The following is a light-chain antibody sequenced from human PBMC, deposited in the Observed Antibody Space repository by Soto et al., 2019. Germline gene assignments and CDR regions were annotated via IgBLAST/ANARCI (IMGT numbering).Light chain of an antibody. CDR3: QRYENLPT. CDR2: DAS. Sequence: DIQMTQSPSSVSASTGDRVTIPCRASQGIAGCLAWYQQKPGRAPKLLIYDASNLEAGVPSRFRGSGSGTDFTFTISRLQPEDIATYYWQRYENLPTFGQGTRLEIK. CDR1: QGIAGC. V-gene: IGKV1-33*01. J-gene: IGKJ5*01.